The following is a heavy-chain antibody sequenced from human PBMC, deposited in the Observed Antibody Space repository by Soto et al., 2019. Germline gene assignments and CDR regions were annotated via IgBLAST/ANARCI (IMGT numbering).Heavy chain of an antibody. Sequence: ASVKVSCKASGYTFTSYYMHWVRQAPGQGLEWMGWINPNSGGTNYAQKFQGRVTMTRDTSISTAYMELSRLTSDDTAVYYCARALNTAMVVGVIGYWGQGTLVTVSS. J-gene: IGHJ4*02. D-gene: IGHD5-18*01. CDR2: INPNSGGT. CDR3: ARALNTAMVVGVIGY. V-gene: IGHV1-2*02. CDR1: GYTFTSYY.